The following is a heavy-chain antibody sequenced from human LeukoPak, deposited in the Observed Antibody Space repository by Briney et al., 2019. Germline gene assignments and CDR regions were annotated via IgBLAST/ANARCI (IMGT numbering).Heavy chain of an antibody. Sequence: ASVKVSCKASGYTFTGDYMHWVRQAPGQGLEWMGRINPNSGGTNYAQKFQGRVTMTRDTSISTAYMELSRLRSDDTAVYYCARMIAAAGTSYYYYMDVWGKGTTVTVSS. CDR3: ARMIAAAGTSYYYYMDV. J-gene: IGHJ6*03. CDR2: INPNSGGT. V-gene: IGHV1-2*06. D-gene: IGHD6-13*01. CDR1: GYTFTGDY.